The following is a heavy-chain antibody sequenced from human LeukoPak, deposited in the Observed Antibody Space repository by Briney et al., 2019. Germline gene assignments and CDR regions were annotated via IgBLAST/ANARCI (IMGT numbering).Heavy chain of an antibody. CDR1: GFTFSSYA. D-gene: IGHD4-23*01. V-gene: IGHV3-23*01. Sequence: GGSLRLSCAASGFTFSSYARSWVRQAPGKGLEWGSAISGSGGSTYYADSVKGRFTISRDNSKNTLYLQMNSLRAEDTAAYYCARALDYGGNARYYYYYYMDVWGKGTTVTVSS. CDR3: ARALDYGGNARYYYYYYMDV. CDR2: ISGSGGST. J-gene: IGHJ6*03.